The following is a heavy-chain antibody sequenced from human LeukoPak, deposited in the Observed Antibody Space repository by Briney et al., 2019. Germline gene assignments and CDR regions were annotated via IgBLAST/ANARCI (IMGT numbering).Heavy chain of an antibody. CDR2: ISSSSSYI. J-gene: IGHJ4*02. CDR1: GFTFSSYS. V-gene: IGHV3-21*05. D-gene: IGHD3-22*01. CDR3: ARARPSLYYYDSSGYYREFDY. Sequence: PGGSLRLSCAASGFTFSSYSMNWVRQAPGKGLEWVSYISSSSSYIYYADSVRGRFTISRDNAKNSLYLQMNSLRAEDTAVYYCARARPSLYYYDSSGYYREFDYWGQGTLVTVSS.